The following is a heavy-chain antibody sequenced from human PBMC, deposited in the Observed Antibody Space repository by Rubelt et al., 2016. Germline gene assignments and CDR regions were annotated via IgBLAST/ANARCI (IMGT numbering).Heavy chain of an antibody. CDR3: AKDGGGATRLPSHY. J-gene: IGHJ4*02. D-gene: IGHD1-26*01. Sequence: QVQLVQSGAEVKKPGSSVKVSCKASGGTFSSYAISWVRQAPGQGLEWMGRIIPILGIANYAQKFQGRVTITADKSTSTAYMELSSLRSEDTAVYYCAKDGGGATRLPSHYWGQGTLVTVSS. V-gene: IGHV1-69*04. CDR2: IIPILGIA. CDR1: GGTFSSYA.